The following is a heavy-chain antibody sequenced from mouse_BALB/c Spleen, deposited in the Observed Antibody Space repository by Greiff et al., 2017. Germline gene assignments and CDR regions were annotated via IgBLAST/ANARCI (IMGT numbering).Heavy chain of an antibody. CDR1: GFSLTSYG. CDR2: IWAGGST. J-gene: IGHJ3*01. Sequence: QVQLKESGPGLVAPSQSLSITCTVSGFSLTSYGVHWVRQPPGKGLEWLGVIWAGGSTNYNSALMSRLSISKDNSKSQVFLKMNSLQTDDTAMYYCARAYYGYVGAYWGQGTLVTVSA. CDR3: ARAYYGYVGAY. D-gene: IGHD1-2*01. V-gene: IGHV2-9*02.